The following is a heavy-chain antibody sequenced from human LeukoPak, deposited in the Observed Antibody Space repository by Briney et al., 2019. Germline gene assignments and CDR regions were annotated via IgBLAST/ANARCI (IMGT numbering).Heavy chain of an antibody. CDR3: ATTRYNWSWGY. D-gene: IGHD1-20*01. CDR1: GGSVSSSGYF. Sequence: PSETLSLTCTVSGGSVSSSGYFWGWIRQPPGKGLEWIGSIYYSGSTYYNPSLKSRVTISVDTSKNQFSLKLSSVTAADTAVYYCATTRYNWSWGYWGQGTLVTVSS. J-gene: IGHJ4*02. V-gene: IGHV4-39*01. CDR2: IYYSGST.